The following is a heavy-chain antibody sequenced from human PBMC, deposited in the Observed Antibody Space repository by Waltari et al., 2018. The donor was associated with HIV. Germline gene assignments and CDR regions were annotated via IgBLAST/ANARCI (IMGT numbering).Heavy chain of an antibody. CDR1: GFTFMSYG. CDR3: ARETYYYDSSGPYFDY. V-gene: IGHV3-48*01. J-gene: IGHJ4*02. D-gene: IGHD3-22*01. CDR2: ISSSSSTI. Sequence: EVQLVESGGGLVQPGGAVRRSCEASGFTFMSYGMNGVRQAPGKGLEWVSFISSSSSTIYYADSVKGRFTISRDNAKNSLYLQMNSLRAEDTAVYYCARETYYYDSSGPYFDYWGQGTLVTVSS.